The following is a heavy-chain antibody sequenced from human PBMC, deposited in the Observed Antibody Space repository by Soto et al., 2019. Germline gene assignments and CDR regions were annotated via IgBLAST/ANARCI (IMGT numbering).Heavy chain of an antibody. CDR1: GFTLSSYA. J-gene: IGHJ2*01. Sequence: EVQLLESGGGLVQPGGSLRLSCAASGFTLSSYAMGWVRQAPGKGLEWVSTMSGSGGSPYYADSVKGRFTISRDNSKNILYLQMNSPRAEDTAVYYCAKDSDFRDRIFWYFDLWGRGTLVTVSS. D-gene: IGHD2-15*01. CDR3: AKDSDFRDRIFWYFDL. CDR2: MSGSGGSP. V-gene: IGHV3-23*01.